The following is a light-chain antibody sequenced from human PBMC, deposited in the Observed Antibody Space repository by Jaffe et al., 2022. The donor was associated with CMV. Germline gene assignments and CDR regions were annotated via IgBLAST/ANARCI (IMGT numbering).Light chain of an antibody. V-gene: IGKV3-20*01. CDR1: QSVRSSY. CDR2: DAS. J-gene: IGKJ3*01. Sequence: EIVLTQSPGTLSLSPGERATLSCRASQSVRSSYLAWYQHKPGQAPRLLIYDASSRATGIPDRFSGSASGTDFTLTISRLEPEDFAVYYCQQSGGSPTFGPGTKVDIK. CDR3: QQSGGSPT.